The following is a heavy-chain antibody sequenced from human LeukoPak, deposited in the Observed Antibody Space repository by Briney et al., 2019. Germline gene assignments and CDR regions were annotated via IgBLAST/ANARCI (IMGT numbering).Heavy chain of an antibody. J-gene: IGHJ4*02. D-gene: IGHD6-19*01. CDR2: VSPSSTTT. CDR3: AREHTRYGRGCTAAY. V-gene: IGHV3-48*01. CDR1: GFTFSSYG. Sequence: GGSLRLSCAASGFTFSSYGLNWVRHAPGEGLEWVSYVSPSSTTTYYADSVKGRFTITRDNAKNSLYLQMNSLRAEDTAVYYCAREHTRYGRGCTAAYWGQGTLVTVSS.